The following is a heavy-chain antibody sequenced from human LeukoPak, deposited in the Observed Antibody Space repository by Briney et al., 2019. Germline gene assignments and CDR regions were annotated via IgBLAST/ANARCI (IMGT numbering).Heavy chain of an antibody. Sequence: GKSLRLSCAASGFTFRSYGMHWVRQAPGKGLEWVAATSYDGTNKYYADSVKGRFTISRDNSKNTLYLQMDSLRAEDTAVYYCAKDRYGSGSLSLADYWGQGTLVTVSS. V-gene: IGHV3-30*18. CDR3: AKDRYGSGSLSLADY. J-gene: IGHJ4*02. CDR2: TSYDGTNK. D-gene: IGHD3-10*01. CDR1: GFTFRSYG.